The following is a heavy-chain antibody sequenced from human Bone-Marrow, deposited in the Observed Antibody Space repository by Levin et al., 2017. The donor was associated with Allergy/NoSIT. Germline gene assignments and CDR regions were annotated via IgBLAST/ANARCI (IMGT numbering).Heavy chain of an antibody. V-gene: IGHV4-31*03. Sequence: SSETLSLTCTVSGGSISSGGYYWSWIRQHPGKGLEWIGYIYYSGSTYYNPSLKSRVTISVDTSKNQFSLKLSSVTAADTAVYYCARVIRGEPTIDYWGQGTLVTVSS. CDR2: IYYSGST. CDR1: GGSISSGGYY. D-gene: IGHD1-26*01. J-gene: IGHJ4*02. CDR3: ARVIRGEPTIDY.